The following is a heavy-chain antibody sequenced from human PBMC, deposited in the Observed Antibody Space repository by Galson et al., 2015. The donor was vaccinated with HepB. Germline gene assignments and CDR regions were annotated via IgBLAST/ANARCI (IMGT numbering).Heavy chain of an antibody. Sequence: SLRLSCAASGFSFRSYGMHWARQAPGKGLEWLAYISYDGSDKHYADSVKGRFSISRDNSKNTLYLQMSSLRAEDTAVFYCAKSYSGSYSVLDYWGQGNLVTVSS. D-gene: IGHD1-26*01. CDR2: ISYDGSDK. CDR1: GFSFRSYG. V-gene: IGHV3-30*18. CDR3: AKSYSGSYSVLDY. J-gene: IGHJ4*02.